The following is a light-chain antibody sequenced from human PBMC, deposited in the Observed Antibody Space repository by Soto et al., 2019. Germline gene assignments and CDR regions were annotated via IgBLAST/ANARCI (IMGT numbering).Light chain of an antibody. CDR2: GAS. J-gene: IGKJ1*01. Sequence: EIVMTQSPGTLSLSPGERATLSCRASQSVSSNLAWYQQKPGQAPRLLIYGASTRATRIPARFSGSGSETEFTLTISSLQSEDFAVYYCQQLYNWPRTFGQGTKVEIK. V-gene: IGKV3-15*01. CDR1: QSVSSN. CDR3: QQLYNWPRT.